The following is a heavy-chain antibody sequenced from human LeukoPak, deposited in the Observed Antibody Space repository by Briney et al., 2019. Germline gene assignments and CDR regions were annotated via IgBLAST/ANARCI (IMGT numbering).Heavy chain of an antibody. V-gene: IGHV1-18*01. CDR1: GYTFTSYG. CDR2: ISAYNGNT. D-gene: IGHD3-10*01. Sequence: ASVKVSCKASGYTFTSYGISWVRQAPGQGLEWMGWISAYNGNTNYAQKFQGRVTMTRDTSISTAYMELSRLRSDDTAVYYCARVGGGRGVPRTRFDYWGQGTLVTVSS. J-gene: IGHJ4*02. CDR3: ARVGGGRGVPRTRFDY.